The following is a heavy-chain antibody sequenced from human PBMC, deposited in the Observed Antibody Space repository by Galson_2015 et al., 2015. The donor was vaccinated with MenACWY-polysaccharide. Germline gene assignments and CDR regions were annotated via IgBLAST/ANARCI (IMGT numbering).Heavy chain of an antibody. J-gene: IGHJ3*02. D-gene: IGHD4-23*01. Sequence: SLRLPCAASRFTFSSCAMSWVRQAPGEGLEWVSGISGSGGTTYYADSVKGRFTISRDNSKNTLYLQMNSLRAEDTAVYYCAKRMTTVGAFDIWGHGTMVTVSS. CDR2: ISGSGGTT. CDR1: RFTFSSCA. V-gene: IGHV3-23*01. CDR3: AKRMTTVGAFDI.